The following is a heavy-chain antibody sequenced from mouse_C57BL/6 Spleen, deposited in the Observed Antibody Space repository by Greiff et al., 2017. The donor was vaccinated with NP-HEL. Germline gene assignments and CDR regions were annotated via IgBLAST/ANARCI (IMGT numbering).Heavy chain of an antibody. V-gene: IGHV1-85*01. CDR3: ARGIYYYGSSYPYWYFDV. CDR1: GYTFTSYD. CDR2: IYPRDGST. J-gene: IGHJ1*03. Sequence: VKLMESGPELVKPGASVKLSCKASGYTFTSYDINWVKQRPGQGLEWIGWIYPRDGSTKYNEKFKGKATLTVDTSSSTAYMELHSLTSEDSAVYFGARGIYYYGSSYPYWYFDVWGTGTTGTVSS. D-gene: IGHD1-1*01.